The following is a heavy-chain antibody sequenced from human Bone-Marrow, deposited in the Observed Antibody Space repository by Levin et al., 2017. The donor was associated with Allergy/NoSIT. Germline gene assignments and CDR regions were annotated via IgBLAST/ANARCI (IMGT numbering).Heavy chain of an antibody. CDR2: ISYSGDST. V-gene: IGHV3-23*01. Sequence: GGSLRLSCAASGFTFSIYAMSWARQAPGKGLEWVSAISYSGDSTYYADSVKKKKKKKKKKKKKKIYQKVNSLRAEDTAVYFCARYCTGGSCKTLAVFYGMDVWGQGTTVTVSS. CDR3: ARYCTGGSCKTLAVFYGMDV. D-gene: IGHD2-15*01. CDR1: GFTFSIYA. J-gene: IGHJ6*02.